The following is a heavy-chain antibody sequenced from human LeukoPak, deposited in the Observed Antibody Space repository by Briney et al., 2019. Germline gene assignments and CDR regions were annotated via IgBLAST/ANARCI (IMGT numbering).Heavy chain of an antibody. D-gene: IGHD1-14*01. CDR3: ARDRSPTTGGFDY. CDR2: INIDGSDT. J-gene: IGHJ4*02. V-gene: IGHV3-74*01. CDR1: RFTFSEYW. Sequence: GGSLRLSSAASRFTFSEYWMRCGSATLRKGVGWVSRINIDGSDTNYADSVKGRFTISRDNAKSTLYLQMNSLRVEDTAVYFCARDRSPTTGGFDYWGQGTLVTVSS.